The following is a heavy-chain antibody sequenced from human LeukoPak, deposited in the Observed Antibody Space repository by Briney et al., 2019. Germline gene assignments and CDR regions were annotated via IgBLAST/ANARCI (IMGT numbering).Heavy chain of an antibody. CDR1: GGSFSGYY. CDR3: ARRRIISSAAIGAFDI. CDR2: IKHSGST. Sequence: SETLSLTWAVYGGSFSGYYWSWIRQPPGKGLEWIGEIKHSGSTNYNPSLKSRVTISVDTSKNQFSLKLSSVTAADTAVYYCARRRIISSAAIGAFDIWGQGTMVTVSS. J-gene: IGHJ3*02. V-gene: IGHV4-34*01. D-gene: IGHD3-22*01.